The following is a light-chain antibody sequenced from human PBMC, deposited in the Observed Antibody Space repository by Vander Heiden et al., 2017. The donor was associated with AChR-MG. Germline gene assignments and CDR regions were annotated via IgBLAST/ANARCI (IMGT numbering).Light chain of an antibody. CDR1: EGFGNY. CDR3: QKYNSALWT. Sequence: IQMTQSPSSLSASVSDRVTITCRASEGFGNYLAWYQQKPGKVPKLLINAASTLQSGVPSRFSGSASGTDFTLTISSLQPEDVTTYYCQKYNSALWTFGQGTKVEIK. V-gene: IGKV1-27*01. CDR2: AAS. J-gene: IGKJ1*01.